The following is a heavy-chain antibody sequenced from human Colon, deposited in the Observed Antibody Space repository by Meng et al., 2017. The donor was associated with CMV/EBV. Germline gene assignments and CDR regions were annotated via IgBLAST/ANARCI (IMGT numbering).Heavy chain of an antibody. CDR3: ARKGGYGYSYGRYYYYYYGMDV. Sequence: GSLRLSCAVYGGSFSGYYWSWIHQPPGKGLEWIGEINHSGSTNYNPSLKSRVTISVDTSKNQFSLKLSSVTAADTAVYYCARKGGYGYSYGRYYYYYYGMDVWGQGTTVTVSS. J-gene: IGHJ6*02. D-gene: IGHD5-18*01. V-gene: IGHV4-34*01. CDR2: INHSGST. CDR1: GGSFSGYY.